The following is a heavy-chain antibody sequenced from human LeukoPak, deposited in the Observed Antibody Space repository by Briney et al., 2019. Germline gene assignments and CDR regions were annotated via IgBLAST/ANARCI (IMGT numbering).Heavy chain of an antibody. CDR3: AKDLDPYDSSGYYWD. CDR2: IWYDGSNK. Sequence: PGGSLRLSCAASGFTLSSYGLNWVRQAPGKGLEWVAVIWYDGSNKYYADSVKGRFTISRDNSKNTLYLQMDSLRAEDTAVYYCAKDLDPYDSSGYYWDWGQGTLVTVSS. D-gene: IGHD3-22*01. CDR1: GFTLSSYG. J-gene: IGHJ4*02. V-gene: IGHV3-33*06.